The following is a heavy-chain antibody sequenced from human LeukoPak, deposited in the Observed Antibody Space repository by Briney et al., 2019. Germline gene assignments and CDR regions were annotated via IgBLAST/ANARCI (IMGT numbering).Heavy chain of an antibody. CDR2: SYSGGNA. CDR1: GASTSAYY. CDR3: SHSKRGGGYYINAFAV. D-gene: IGHD1-26*01. V-gene: IGHV4-59*01. J-gene: IGHJ3*01. Sequence: SETLSLTCTVSGASTSAYYWSWIRQPPGKGLEWIGYSYSGGNANYNPSLKSRVTISIDTSENQFSLRLTSVTAADTAVYFCSHSKRGGGYYINAFAVWGQGALVTISS.